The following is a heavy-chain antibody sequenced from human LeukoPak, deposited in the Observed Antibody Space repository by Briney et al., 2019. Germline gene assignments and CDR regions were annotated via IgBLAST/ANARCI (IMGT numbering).Heavy chain of an antibody. CDR2: ISGSGGST. CDR1: GFTFSSYA. J-gene: IGHJ6*03. D-gene: IGHD3-10*01. CDR3: AKAGFGSGPSYYYYMDV. Sequence: GGSLRLSCAASGFTFSSYAMSWVRQAPGKGLEWVSAISGSGGSTYYADSVKGRFTISRGNSKNTLYLQMNSLRAEDTAVYYCAKAGFGSGPSYYYYMDVWGKGTTVTVSS. V-gene: IGHV3-23*01.